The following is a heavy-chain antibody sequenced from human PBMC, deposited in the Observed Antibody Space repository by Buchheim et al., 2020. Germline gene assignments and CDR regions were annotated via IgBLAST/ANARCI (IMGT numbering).Heavy chain of an antibody. CDR1: GFSFSSYS. CDR3: VRTEQHLVPFDY. CDR2: ISGSSSTI. Sequence: EVQLVESGGGLVQPGGSLRLSCAASGFSFSSYSMNWVRQAPGKGLEWVSYISGSSSTIYYAESVKGRFTISRDNAKNSLSLQMNSLRGEDTAVYYCVRTEQHLVPFDYWGQGTL. J-gene: IGHJ4*02. D-gene: IGHD6-13*01. V-gene: IGHV3-48*01.